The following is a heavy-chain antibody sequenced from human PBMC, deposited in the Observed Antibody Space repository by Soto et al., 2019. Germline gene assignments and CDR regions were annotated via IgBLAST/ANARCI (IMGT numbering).Heavy chain of an antibody. CDR3: ARRRSHYGAYDY. Sequence: EVQLVVSGGNLVQPGGSLRLSCAASGFTVSSNFMSWVRQAPGKGLEWDSIIYSGGSTYYADSVKGRFTISRDNSKNTLYLHMNSLRADDAAVYYCARRRSHYGAYDYWGQGTLATVSS. CDR1: GFTVSSNF. CDR2: IYSGGST. D-gene: IGHD4-17*01. J-gene: IGHJ4*02. V-gene: IGHV3-66*01.